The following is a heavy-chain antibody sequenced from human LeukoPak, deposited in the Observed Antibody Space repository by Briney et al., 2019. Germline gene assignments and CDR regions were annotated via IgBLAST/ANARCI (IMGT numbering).Heavy chain of an antibody. CDR2: VSCYNGNT. CDR3: AKDIHPGLDSGASCCFDY. J-gene: IGHJ4*02. Sequence: GSVTVSRKTSGYTFSRHVLTWVRQAPGQGLEWMGWVSCYNGNTNYAQNVQGRVTMPTDKSTKTAYMELRSLRPDDAALYYCAKDIHPGLDSGASCCFDYWGQGTPVTVSS. D-gene: IGHD3-22*01. CDR1: GYTFSRHV. V-gene: IGHV1-18*01.